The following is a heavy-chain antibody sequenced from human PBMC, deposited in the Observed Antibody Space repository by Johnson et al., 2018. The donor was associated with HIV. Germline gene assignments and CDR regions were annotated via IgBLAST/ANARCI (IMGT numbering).Heavy chain of an antibody. J-gene: IGHJ3*01. CDR1: GFTFDDYG. V-gene: IGHV3-30*03. D-gene: IGHD1-1*01. CDR3: VRGREGVDNSGGSFDV. Sequence: QVQLVESGGGVVQPGKSLRLSCAASGFTFDDYGMTWVRQAPGKGLEWVAVISYDGSNKYYADSVKGRFTISRDNSKNTLFLQMNSLRPEDTAVFYCVRGREGVDNSGGSFDVWGQGTMVTVSS. CDR2: ISYDGSNK.